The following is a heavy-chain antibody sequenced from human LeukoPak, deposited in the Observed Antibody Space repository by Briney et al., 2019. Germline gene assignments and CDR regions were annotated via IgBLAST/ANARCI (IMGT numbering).Heavy chain of an antibody. V-gene: IGHV6-1*01. J-gene: IGHJ4*02. CDR3: ARLATKEGRDY. Sequence: SQTLSLTRAISRESLSSKSVAWNWIKQSPPRGLEWLGRTYYRSKWYNEYAVSVKSRITIKPHTSKNQFSLQLNSVTPEDTAVYYCARLATKEGRDYWGQGTLVTVSS. D-gene: IGHD1-1*01. CDR2: TYYRSKWYN. CDR1: RESLSSKSVA.